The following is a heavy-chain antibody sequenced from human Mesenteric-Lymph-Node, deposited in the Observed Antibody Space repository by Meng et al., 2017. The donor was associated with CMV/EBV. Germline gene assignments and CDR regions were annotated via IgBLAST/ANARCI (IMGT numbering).Heavy chain of an antibody. CDR2: TNHSGST. CDR3: ARSPGPFDY. J-gene: IGHJ4*02. Sequence: LSLTCAVYGGSFSGYYWSWIRQPPGKGLEWIGETNHSGSTNYNPSLKSRVTISVDTSKNQFSLKLSSVTAADTAVYYCARSPGPFDYWGQGTLVTVSS. CDR1: GGSFSGYY. V-gene: IGHV4-34*01.